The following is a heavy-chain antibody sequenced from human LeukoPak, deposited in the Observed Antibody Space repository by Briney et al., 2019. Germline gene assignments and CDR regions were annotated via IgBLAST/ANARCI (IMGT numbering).Heavy chain of an antibody. CDR3: ATGLPFDT. CDR2: FDPEGDET. D-gene: IGHD4-11*01. Sequence: ASVKVSCKVFGYTLPEFSIHWVRQTPGKGLEWMGGFDPEGDETFFAQRFEGRVTMTEDTSTDTAYMELSSLRSEDTAIYYCATGLPFDTWGQETLVTVSS. CDR1: GYTLPEFS. V-gene: IGHV1-24*01. J-gene: IGHJ5*02.